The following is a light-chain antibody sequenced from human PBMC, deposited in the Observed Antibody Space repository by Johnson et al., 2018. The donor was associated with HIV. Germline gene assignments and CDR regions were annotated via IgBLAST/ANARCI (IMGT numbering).Light chain of an antibody. CDR1: SSNIGNNY. CDR3: GTWDSSLFAGGYFYV. Sequence: QPVLTQPPSVSAAPGQKVTISCSGSSSNIGNNYVSWYQQLPGTAPKLLIYDNNKRPSGIPDRFSGSTSGTSATLGITELQPGDEADYYCGTWDSSLFAGGYFYVFGTGTKVTVL. V-gene: IGLV1-51*01. CDR2: DNN. J-gene: IGLJ1*01.